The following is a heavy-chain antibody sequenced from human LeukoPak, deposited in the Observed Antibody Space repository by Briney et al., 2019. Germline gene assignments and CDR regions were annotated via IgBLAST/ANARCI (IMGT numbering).Heavy chain of an antibody. CDR1: GFTFSSYW. CDR3: ARLRTMIVLTDGMDV. CDR2: INSDGSST. V-gene: IGHV3-74*01. D-gene: IGHD3-22*01. Sequence: GGSLRLSCAASGFTFSSYWMHWVRQAPGKGLVWVSRINSDGSSTSYADSVKGRFTISRDNAKNTLYLQMNSLRAEDTAVYYCARLRTMIVLTDGMDVWGQGTTVTVSS. J-gene: IGHJ6*02.